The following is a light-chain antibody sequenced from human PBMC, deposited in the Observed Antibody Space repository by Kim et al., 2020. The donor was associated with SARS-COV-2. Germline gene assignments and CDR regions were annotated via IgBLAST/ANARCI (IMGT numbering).Light chain of an antibody. CDR3: QVWDTTSEHVI. V-gene: IGLV3-21*04. Sequence: PGKTARIAWGGNNIGSKSGNWYHQRPGQAPVLVIYYDSGRPSGIPERFSGSNSGNTATLTISRVEVGDEADYYCQVWDTTSEHVIFGGGTQLTVL. CDR2: YDS. J-gene: IGLJ2*01. CDR1: NIGSKS.